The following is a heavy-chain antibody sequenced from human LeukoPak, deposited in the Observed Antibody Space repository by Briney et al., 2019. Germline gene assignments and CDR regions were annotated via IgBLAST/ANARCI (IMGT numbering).Heavy chain of an antibody. V-gene: IGHV1-46*01. J-gene: IGHJ5*02. CDR3: ARDTPLRLENWFDP. Sequence: ASVKVSCKASGYIFTSYNINWVRQAPGQGLEWMGIINPSGGSTNYAQKFQGRVTITADESTTTAYMELSSLRSEDTAVYYCARDTPLRLENWFDPWGQGTLVTVSS. CDR1: GYIFTSYN. D-gene: IGHD1-1*01. CDR2: INPSGGST.